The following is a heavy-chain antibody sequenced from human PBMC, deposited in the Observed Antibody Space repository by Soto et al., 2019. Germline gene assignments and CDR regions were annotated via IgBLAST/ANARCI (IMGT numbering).Heavy chain of an antibody. J-gene: IGHJ5*02. CDR2: TYYRSKWYN. CDR3: ARAFFTAAARKNLFYP. D-gene: IGHD6-13*01. CDR1: GDSVSSNSAA. Sequence: SQTLSLTCAISGDSVSSNSAAWNWIRQSPSRGLEWLGRTYYRSKWYNDYAVSVKSRITINPDTSKNQFSLQLNSVTPEDTAVYYCARAFFTAAARKNLFYPWSQGTLVTGSS. V-gene: IGHV6-1*01.